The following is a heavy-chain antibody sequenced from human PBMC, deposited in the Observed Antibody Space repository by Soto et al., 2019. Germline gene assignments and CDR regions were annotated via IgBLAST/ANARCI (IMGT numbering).Heavy chain of an antibody. V-gene: IGHV4-31*03. J-gene: IGHJ4*02. CDR1: GCSISSGGYY. D-gene: IGHD3-22*01. CDR3: ARFEDSAYYGLFDY. CDR2: IYHSGST. Sequence: TLSLTCTVAGCSISSGGYYWSWIRQHPGKGLEWIGYIYHSGSTYYNPSLRNRVTISVDLSKNQFSLKLKSVTAADTAVYYCARFEDSAYYGLFDYWGQGTLVTVSS.